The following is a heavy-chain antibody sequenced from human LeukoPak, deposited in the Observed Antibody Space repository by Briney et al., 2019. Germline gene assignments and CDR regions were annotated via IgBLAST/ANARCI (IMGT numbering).Heavy chain of an antibody. CDR1: GGSLSSYY. D-gene: IGHD3-9*01. CDR3: ARGLKFYDILTAYYTFPYFDY. CDR2: IYYSGST. Sequence: SETLSLTRTVSGGSLSSYYWTWIRQPPGKGLEWIGYIYYSGSTNYNPSLKSRVTISVDTSKNQFSLKLSSVTVADTAVYYCARGLKFYDILTAYYTFPYFDYWGQGALVTVSS. V-gene: IGHV4-59*01. J-gene: IGHJ4*02.